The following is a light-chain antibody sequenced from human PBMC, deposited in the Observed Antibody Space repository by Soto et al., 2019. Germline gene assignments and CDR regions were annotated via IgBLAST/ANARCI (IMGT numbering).Light chain of an antibody. CDR2: GAS. V-gene: IGKV3-15*01. Sequence: EIVMTQSPATLSVSPGERATLSCRASRNVNTNLAWYQQKPGQAPRLLIYGASSRATGVPARFSGSGSGTEFTLTISSLQSEDFAVYYCQQYGSSPFTFGPGTKVDIK. CDR3: QQYGSSPFT. J-gene: IGKJ3*01. CDR1: RNVNTN.